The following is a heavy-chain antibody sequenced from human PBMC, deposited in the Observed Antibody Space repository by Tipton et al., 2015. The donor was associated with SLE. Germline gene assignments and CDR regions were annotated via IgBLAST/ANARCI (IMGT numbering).Heavy chain of an antibody. V-gene: IGHV4-59*08. J-gene: IGHJ2*01. Sequence: TLSLTCTVSGGSISSHYWSWIRQPPGKGLEWIGYIYYSGSTNYNPSLKSRVTISVDTSKNQFSLKLGSVTAADTAVYYCARVDDILTGMGYWYFDLWGRGTLVTVSS. CDR2: IYYSGST. CDR3: ARVDDILTGMGYWYFDL. CDR1: GGSISSHY. D-gene: IGHD3-9*01.